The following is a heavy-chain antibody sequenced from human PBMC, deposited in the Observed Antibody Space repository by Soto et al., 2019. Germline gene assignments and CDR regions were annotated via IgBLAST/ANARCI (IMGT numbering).Heavy chain of an antibody. J-gene: IGHJ4*02. V-gene: IGHV3-43D*04. Sequence: LRLFCAASGFTFDEYAMHWVRQPPGKGLEWVSLISWDGSNRYYADSVQGRFTISRDNSKYSLYLEMNSLRPEDTALYYCAKDISRGPTKNYDFWSGPDYWGQGTLVTVSS. CDR2: ISWDGSNR. D-gene: IGHD3-3*01. CDR1: GFTFDEYA. CDR3: AKDISRGPTKNYDFWSGPDY.